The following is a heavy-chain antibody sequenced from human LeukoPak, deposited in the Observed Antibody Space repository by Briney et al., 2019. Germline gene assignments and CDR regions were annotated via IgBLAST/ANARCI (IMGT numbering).Heavy chain of an antibody. J-gene: IGHJ4*02. CDR1: GGTSTSYA. V-gene: IGHV1-69*04. Sequence: SVNASCKVSGGTSTSYAISWVRQAPEQGRGWVGRIIPILGIATYAQKFQGRVTITADKTTSTAYMELSSLRSEDTAVYYCARDLPDNCNLGYWGQGTLVTVSS. CDR3: ARDLPDNCNLGY. D-gene: IGHD1-20*01. CDR2: IIPILGIA.